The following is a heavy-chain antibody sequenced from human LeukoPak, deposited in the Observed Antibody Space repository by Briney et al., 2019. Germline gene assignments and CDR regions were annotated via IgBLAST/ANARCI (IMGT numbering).Heavy chain of an antibody. CDR2: ISWNSGSI. CDR1: GFTFDDYA. V-gene: IGHV3-9*01. Sequence: PGGSLRLSCAASGFTFDDYAMHWVRQAPGKGLEWVSGISWNSGSIGYADSVKGRFTISRDNAKNSLYLRMNSLRAEDTALYYCATLGGLAARPNYYYGMDVWGQGTTVTVSS. CDR3: ATLGGLAARPNYYYGMDV. D-gene: IGHD6-6*01. J-gene: IGHJ6*02.